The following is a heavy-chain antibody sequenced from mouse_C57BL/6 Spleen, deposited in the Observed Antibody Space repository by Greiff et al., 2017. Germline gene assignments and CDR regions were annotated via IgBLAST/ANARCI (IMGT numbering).Heavy chain of an antibody. Sequence: EVQLQESGPGLVKPSQSLSLTCSVTGYSITSGYYWNWIRQFPGNKLEWMGYISYDGSNNYNPSLKNRISITRDTSKNQFFLRWNSVTTEDTATYDCASILYYSNYAAGFAYWGQGTLGTVSA. J-gene: IGHJ3*01. CDR2: ISYDGSN. CDR1: GYSITSGYY. D-gene: IGHD2-5*01. V-gene: IGHV3-6*01. CDR3: ASILYYSNYAAGFAY.